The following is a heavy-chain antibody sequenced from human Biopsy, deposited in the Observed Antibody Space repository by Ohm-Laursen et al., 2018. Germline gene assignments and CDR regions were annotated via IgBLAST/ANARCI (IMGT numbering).Heavy chain of an antibody. J-gene: IGHJ1*01. D-gene: IGHD3-9*01. CDR3: ATKLTGYFHH. Sequence: SSVSVSCKAPARTFSNYGVNWVRQAPGQGLEWLGGNIPILGTGNYAQKFQDRVTVAADTSTSTATMELRSLRSDDTAVYYCATKLTGYFHHWGQGTLVTVSS. CDR1: ARTFSNYG. V-gene: IGHV1-69*06. CDR2: NIPILGTG.